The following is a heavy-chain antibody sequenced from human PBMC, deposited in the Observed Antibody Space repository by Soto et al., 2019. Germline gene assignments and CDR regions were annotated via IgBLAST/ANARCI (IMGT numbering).Heavy chain of an antibody. Sequence: GGSLRRSCAASGFTSSKDWMSWVRQAPWEGLEWVGRIKSRAGVGSTDYAAPVKGRFTISRDDSKNTLYLQMNSLKTEDTAVYYCSLYAVGPTGALADYWAQGTMVTVSS. CDR3: SLYAVGPTGALADY. CDR1: GFTSSKDW. CDR2: IKSRAGVGST. V-gene: IGHV3-15*01. J-gene: IGHJ4*02. D-gene: IGHD1-26*01.